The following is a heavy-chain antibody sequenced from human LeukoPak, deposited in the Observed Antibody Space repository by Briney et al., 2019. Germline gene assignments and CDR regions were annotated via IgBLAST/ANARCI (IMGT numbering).Heavy chain of an antibody. CDR1: GGSISSSSYY. Sequence: SETLSLTCTVSGGSISSSSYYWGWIRQPPGKGLEWIGSIYYSGSTYYNPSLKSRVTISVDTSKNQFSLKLSSVTAADTAVYYCVRQTTVTTHLLFDYWGQGTLVTVSS. CDR3: VRQTTVTTHLLFDY. V-gene: IGHV4-39*01. J-gene: IGHJ4*02. CDR2: IYYSGST. D-gene: IGHD4-17*01.